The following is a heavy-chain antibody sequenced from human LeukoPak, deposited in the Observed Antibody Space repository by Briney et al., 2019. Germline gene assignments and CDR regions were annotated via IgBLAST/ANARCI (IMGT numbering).Heavy chain of an antibody. Sequence: PGGSLRLSCAASGFTFSTYNMNWVRQAPGKGLEWVSYITSSSSTIYYADSVKGRFTISRDNAKNTLYLQMNSLRAEDTAVYYCAKDQHDFWSGYYDYWGQGTLVTVSS. CDR3: AKDQHDFWSGYYDY. CDR1: GFTFSTYN. V-gene: IGHV3-48*04. CDR2: ITSSSSTI. J-gene: IGHJ4*02. D-gene: IGHD3-3*01.